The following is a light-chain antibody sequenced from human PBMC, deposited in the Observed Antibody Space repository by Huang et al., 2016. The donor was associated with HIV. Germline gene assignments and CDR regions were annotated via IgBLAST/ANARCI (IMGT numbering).Light chain of an antibody. CDR2: GAC. Sequence: DIVMTQSPDSLAVSLGERATINCKSSQSLLYSSKNKNYLAWYQQKPGQPPKLRLYGACTRESGVPDRFSGSGSGTDFTLTISSLQAEDVAVYYCQHYYTTPRTFGQGTRVEIK. V-gene: IGKV4-1*01. CDR1: QSLLYSSKNKNY. CDR3: QHYYTTPRT. J-gene: IGKJ1*01.